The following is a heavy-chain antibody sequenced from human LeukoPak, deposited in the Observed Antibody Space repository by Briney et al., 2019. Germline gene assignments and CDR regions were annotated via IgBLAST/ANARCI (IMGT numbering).Heavy chain of an antibody. V-gene: IGHV3-7*05. CDR1: GFTFSDYW. D-gene: IGHD7-27*01. CDR2: IKHDGTES. CDR3: SRVGMRKFDP. Sequence: GGSLRLSCAASGFTFSDYWMSWVRQAPGKGLEWVANIKHDGTESYYVDSLKGRFTISRDNAKNSLYLQMNSLRADDTAVYYCSRVGMRKFDPRGQGTLVTVSS. J-gene: IGHJ5*02.